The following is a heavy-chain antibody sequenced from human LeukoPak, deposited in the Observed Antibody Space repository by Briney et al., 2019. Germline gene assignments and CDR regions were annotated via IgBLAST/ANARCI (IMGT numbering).Heavy chain of an antibody. D-gene: IGHD2-15*01. J-gene: IGHJ4*02. V-gene: IGHV3-23*01. CDR1: GFTVSSNY. CDR2: ISGSGGST. CDR3: AKAGAVVVVAAKYFDY. Sequence: PGGSLRLSCAASGFTVSSNYMSWVRQAPGKGLEWVSAISGSGGSTYYADSVKGRFTIPRDNSKNTLYLQMNSLRAEDTAVYYCAKAGAVVVVAAKYFDYWGQGTLVTVSS.